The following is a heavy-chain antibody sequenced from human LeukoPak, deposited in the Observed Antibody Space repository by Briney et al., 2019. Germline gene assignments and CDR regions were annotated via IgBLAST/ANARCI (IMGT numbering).Heavy chain of an antibody. Sequence: PGGSLRLSCAASGFTFSSYGMSWVRQAPGEWLGWVSAISGSGGNTYYADSVKGRFTISRDDSRNTLYLQKTSLRAEDTALYYCAKGRGMTVAGRSWFDPWGQGTLVTISS. D-gene: IGHD6-19*01. V-gene: IGHV3-23*01. J-gene: IGHJ5*02. CDR1: GFTFSSYG. CDR3: AKGRGMTVAGRSWFDP. CDR2: ISGSGGNT.